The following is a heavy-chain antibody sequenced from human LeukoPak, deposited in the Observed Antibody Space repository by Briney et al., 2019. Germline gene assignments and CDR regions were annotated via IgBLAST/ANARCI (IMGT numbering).Heavy chain of an antibody. CDR3: ARGSDRRRFDY. V-gene: IGHV4-34*01. J-gene: IGHJ4*02. CDR2: INHSGST. Sequence: SETLSLTCAVYGGSFSGYYWSWIRQPPGKGLEWIGEINHSGSTNYNPSLKSRVTISVDTPKNQFSLKLSSVTAADTAVYYCARGSDRRRFDYWGQGTLVTVSS. CDR1: GGSFSGYY.